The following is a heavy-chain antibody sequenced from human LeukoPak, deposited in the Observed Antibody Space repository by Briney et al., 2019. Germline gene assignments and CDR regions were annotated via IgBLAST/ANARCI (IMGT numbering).Heavy chain of an antibody. D-gene: IGHD1-26*01. J-gene: IGHJ4*02. CDR1: GFTFSSYS. CDR3: TREKIVGAASDY. CDR2: ISSSSTYI. Sequence: GGSLRLSCVASGFTFSSYSMNWVRQAPGKGLEWVSSISSSSTYIYYTDSVKGRFTISRDNAKNSLYLQMNSLRAEDTAVYYCTREKIVGAASDYWGQGTLVTVSS. V-gene: IGHV3-21*01.